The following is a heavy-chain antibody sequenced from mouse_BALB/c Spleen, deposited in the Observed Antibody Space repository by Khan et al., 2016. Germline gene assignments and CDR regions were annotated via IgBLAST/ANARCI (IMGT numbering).Heavy chain of an antibody. CDR1: GDSITSGH. J-gene: IGHJ3*01. CDR2: ISHSGDS. V-gene: IGHV3-8*02. CDR3: ATWDYYGSAFAY. D-gene: IGHD1-2*01. Sequence: EVQLQESGPSLAKPSQTLSLTCSVTGDSITSGHWNWIRKFPGNKFDFMGYISHSGDSYYNPSLKSRISITRDTSKNQYYLQLNSVTTEDTATDXCATWDYYGSAFAYWGQGTLVTVSA.